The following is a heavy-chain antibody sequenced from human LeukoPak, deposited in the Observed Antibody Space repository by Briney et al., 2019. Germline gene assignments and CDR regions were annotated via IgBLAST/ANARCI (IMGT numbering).Heavy chain of an antibody. CDR1: GFSFSSYA. V-gene: IGHV3-23*01. CDR2: ISGGGGRT. CDR3: AKNIGSYYEAVDY. D-gene: IGHD1-26*01. Sequence: PGRSLRLSCAASGFSFSSYAMNWVRQAPGKGLEWVAGISGGGGRTYYADSVKGRFTISRDNSKNTLYLQMNSLRAEDTAVYYCAKNIGSYYEAVDYWGQGTLVTVSS. J-gene: IGHJ4*02.